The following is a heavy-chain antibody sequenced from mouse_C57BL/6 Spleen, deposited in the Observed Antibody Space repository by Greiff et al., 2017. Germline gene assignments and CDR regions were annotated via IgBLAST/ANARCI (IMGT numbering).Heavy chain of an antibody. V-gene: IGHV1-82*01. CDR2: IYPGDGDT. J-gene: IGHJ3*01. CDR1: GYAFSSSW. Sequence: QVQLKESGPELVKPGASVKISCKASGYAFSSSWMNWVKQRPGKGLEWIGRIYPGDGDTNYNGKFKGKATLTADKSSSTAYMQLSSLTSEDSAVYFCAPRYSNYGGGFAYWGQGTLVTVSA. CDR3: APRYSNYGGGFAY. D-gene: IGHD2-5*01.